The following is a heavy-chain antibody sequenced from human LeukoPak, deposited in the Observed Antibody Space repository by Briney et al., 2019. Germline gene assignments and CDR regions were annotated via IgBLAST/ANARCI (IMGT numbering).Heavy chain of an antibody. V-gene: IGHV1-18*01. CDR2: ISAYNGNT. CDR3: ARDYGYSGSWYLRYFDY. J-gene: IGHJ4*02. Sequence: ASVKVSCKASGYTFTSYGISWVRQAPGQGLEWMGRISAYNGNTNYAQKLQGRVTMTTDTSTSTAYMELRSLRSDDTAVYYCARDYGYSGSWYLRYFDYWGQGTLVTVSS. CDR1: GYTFTSYG. D-gene: IGHD6-13*01.